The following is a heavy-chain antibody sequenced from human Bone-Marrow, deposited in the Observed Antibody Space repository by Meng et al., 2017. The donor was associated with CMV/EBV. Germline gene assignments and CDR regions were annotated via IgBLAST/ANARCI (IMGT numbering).Heavy chain of an antibody. Sequence: GGSLRLSCAASGFTFSSYEMNWVRQAPGKGLEWVSYISSSGSTIYYADSVKGRFTISRDNAKNSLYLQMNSLRAEDTAVYYCARERWGVGNWVDPWGQGTLVTVSS. V-gene: IGHV3-48*03. CDR2: ISSSGSTI. J-gene: IGHJ5*02. CDR3: ARERWGVGNWVDP. CDR1: GFTFSSYE. D-gene: IGHD5-24*01.